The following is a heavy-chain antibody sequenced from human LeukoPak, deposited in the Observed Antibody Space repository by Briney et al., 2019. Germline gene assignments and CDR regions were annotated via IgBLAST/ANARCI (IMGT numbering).Heavy chain of an antibody. V-gene: IGHV3-7*03. D-gene: IGHD3-16*01. CDR1: GFTFSTYW. CDR2: IKYDGSEK. J-gene: IGHJ6*04. CDR3: ASAAGGRDGRDV. Sequence: GGSLRLSCAASGFTFSTYWMSWVRQAPGKGLEWVANIKYDGSEKYYVDSVKGRFSISRDNAKNSLYLQMNSLRAEDAALYYCASAAGGRDGRDVWGKGTTVTVSS.